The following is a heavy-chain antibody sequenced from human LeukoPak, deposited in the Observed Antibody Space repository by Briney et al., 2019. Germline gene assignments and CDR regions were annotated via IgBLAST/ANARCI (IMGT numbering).Heavy chain of an antibody. Sequence: SETLSLTCTVSGVSVSTRHYYWSWVRQPPGEGLECIGYISYSGSTNYNPSLKSRVTISLDTSKNQFSLKLNSVTAADTAVYYCARGWQQGPRYFDLWGRGTLVTVSS. CDR1: GVSVSTRHYY. J-gene: IGHJ2*01. V-gene: IGHV4-61*01. CDR2: ISYSGST. CDR3: ARGWQQGPRYFDL. D-gene: IGHD4-23*01.